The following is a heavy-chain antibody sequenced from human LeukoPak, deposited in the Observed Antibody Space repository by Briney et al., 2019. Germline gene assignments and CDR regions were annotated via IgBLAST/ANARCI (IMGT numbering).Heavy chain of an antibody. CDR2: IRSKAYGGTT. Sequence: GGSLRLSCTASGFTFGDYAMSWVRQAPGKGLEWVGFIRSKAYGGTTEYAASVKGRFTISRDDSKSIAYLQMNSLKTEDTAVYYCTREGYYFDYWGQGTLATVSS. V-gene: IGHV3-49*04. CDR3: TREGYYFDY. J-gene: IGHJ4*02. CDR1: GFTFGDYA.